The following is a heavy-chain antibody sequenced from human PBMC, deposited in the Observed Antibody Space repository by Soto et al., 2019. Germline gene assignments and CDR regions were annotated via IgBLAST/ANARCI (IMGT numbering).Heavy chain of an antibody. J-gene: IGHJ6*02. Sequence: EVQLLESGGGLVQPGGSLRLSCAASGFTFSSYAMSWVRQAPGKGLEWVSAISGSGGSTYYADSVKGRFTISRDNSNNTLYLQMNSLRAEDTAVYYCAKAKVGVKHTLEYCSGGSCYSYYYYGMDVWGQGTTVTVSS. CDR2: ISGSGGST. V-gene: IGHV3-23*01. CDR1: GFTFSSYA. CDR3: AKAKVGVKHTLEYCSGGSCYSYYYYGMDV. D-gene: IGHD2-15*01.